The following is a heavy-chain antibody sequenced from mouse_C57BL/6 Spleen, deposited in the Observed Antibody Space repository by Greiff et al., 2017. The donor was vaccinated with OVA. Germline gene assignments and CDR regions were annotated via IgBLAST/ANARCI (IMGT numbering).Heavy chain of an antibody. CDR2: IDPENGDT. V-gene: IGHV14-4*01. J-gene: IGHJ4*01. D-gene: IGHD3-1*01. Sequence: EVQVVESGAELVRPGASVKSSCTASGFNIKDDYMHWVKQRPEQGLEWIGWIDPENGDTEYASKFQGKATITADTSSNTAYLQLSSLTSEDTAVYYCTTGWLGYAMDYWGQGTSVTVSS. CDR1: GFNIKDDY. CDR3: TTGWLGYAMDY.